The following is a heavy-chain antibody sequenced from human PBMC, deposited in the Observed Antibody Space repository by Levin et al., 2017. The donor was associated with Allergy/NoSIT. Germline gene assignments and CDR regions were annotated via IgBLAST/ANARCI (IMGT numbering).Heavy chain of an antibody. CDR2: SYIRGSA. CDR1: GGSMFDPY. J-gene: IGHJ4*02. CDR3: ARSPRYCRGDNCYLDY. D-gene: IGHD2-15*01. Sequence: RSQTLSLTCIVSGGSMFDPYWSWVRQPAGKGLEWLGRSYIRGSASYSPSLKSRLTLSLDTSKNQFSLRLTSVTAADTAVYYCARSPRYCRGDNCYLDYWGQGTLVTVSS. V-gene: IGHV4-4*07.